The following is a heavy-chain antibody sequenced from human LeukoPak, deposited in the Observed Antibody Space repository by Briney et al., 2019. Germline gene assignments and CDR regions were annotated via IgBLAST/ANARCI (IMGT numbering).Heavy chain of an antibody. CDR3: ARGGGLDV. Sequence: GGSLRHSCAASGFTFSSYWMNWARQAPGKGLEWVASINHNGNVNYYVDSVKGRFTISRDNAKNSLYLQMSNLRAEDTAVYFCARGGGLDVWGQGATVTVSS. V-gene: IGHV3-7*03. CDR2: INHNGNVN. D-gene: IGHD3-16*01. J-gene: IGHJ6*02. CDR1: GFTFSSYW.